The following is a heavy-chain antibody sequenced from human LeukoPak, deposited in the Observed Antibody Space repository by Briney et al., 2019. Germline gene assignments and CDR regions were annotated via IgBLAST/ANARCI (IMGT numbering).Heavy chain of an antibody. J-gene: IGHJ4*02. CDR1: GFTFSSYG. V-gene: IGHV3-30*02. CDR3: AKGEVYSSGWYVSRLDRL. Sequence: TGGSLRLSCAASGFTFSSYGMHWVRQAPGKGLEWVAFIRYDGSNKYYADSVKGRFTISRDNSKNTLYLQMNSLRAEDTAVYYCAKGEVYSSGWYVSRLDRLGGQRTLVTVSS. D-gene: IGHD6-19*01. CDR2: IRYDGSNK.